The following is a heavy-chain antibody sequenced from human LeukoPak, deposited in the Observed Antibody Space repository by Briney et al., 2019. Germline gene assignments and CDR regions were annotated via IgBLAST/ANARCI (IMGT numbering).Heavy chain of an antibody. CDR1: GGSISSSSYY. D-gene: IGHD1-7*01. Sequence: PSETLSLTCTVSGGSISSSSYYWGWIRQPPGKGLEWIGSIYYSGSTYYNPSLKSRVTISVDTSKNQFSLKLSSVTAADTAVYYCARYGKLELLSYYYYYGMDVWGQGTTVTVSS. CDR2: IYYSGST. CDR3: ARYGKLELLSYYYYYGMDV. J-gene: IGHJ6*02. V-gene: IGHV4-39*01.